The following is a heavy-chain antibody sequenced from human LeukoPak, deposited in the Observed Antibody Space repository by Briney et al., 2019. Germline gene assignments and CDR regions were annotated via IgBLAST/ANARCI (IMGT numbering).Heavy chain of an antibody. CDR3: AIGTSYGDYSLDY. D-gene: IGHD4-17*01. CDR1: GYSISSGYY. J-gene: IGHJ4*02. Sequence: SETLSLTCAVSGYSISSGYYWGWIRQPPGKGLEWIGSIYHSGSTYYNPSLKSRVTISVDTSKNQFSLKLSSVTAADTAVYYCAIGTSYGDYSLDYWGQGTLVTVSS. CDR2: IYHSGST. V-gene: IGHV4-38-2*01.